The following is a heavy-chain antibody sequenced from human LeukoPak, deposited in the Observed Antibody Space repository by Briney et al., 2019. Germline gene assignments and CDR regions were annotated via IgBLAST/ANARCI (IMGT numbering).Heavy chain of an antibody. Sequence: SETLSLTCAVSGGSISSGGYSWSWIRQPPGKGLEWIGYIYHSGSTYYNPSPKSRVTISVDRSKNQFSLKLSSVTAADTAVYYCVREKRYCSGGSCYSDDWLDPWGQGTLVTVSS. CDR2: IYHSGST. V-gene: IGHV4-30-2*01. J-gene: IGHJ5*02. CDR3: VREKRYCSGGSCYSDDWLDP. CDR1: GGSISSGGYS. D-gene: IGHD2-15*01.